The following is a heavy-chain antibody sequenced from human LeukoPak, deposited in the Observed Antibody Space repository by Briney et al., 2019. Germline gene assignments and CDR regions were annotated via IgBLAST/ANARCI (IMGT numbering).Heavy chain of an antibody. CDR1: GGSISSHY. V-gene: IGHV4-59*11. CDR3: ARVTAAAGNNWFDP. D-gene: IGHD6-13*01. CDR2: IYYSGST. Sequence: SETLSLTCTVSGGSISSHYWSWIRQPPGKGLEWIGYIYYSGSTDYNPSLKSRATISVDTSKNQFSLKLSSVTAADTAVYYCARVTAAAGNNWFDPWGQGTLVTVSS. J-gene: IGHJ5*02.